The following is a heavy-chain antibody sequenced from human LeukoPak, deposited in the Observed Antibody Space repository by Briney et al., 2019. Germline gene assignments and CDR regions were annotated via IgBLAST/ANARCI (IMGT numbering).Heavy chain of an antibody. CDR3: ARQMYTGTYPSWVDR. D-gene: IGHD1-26*01. V-gene: IGHV4-59*01. Sequence: SETLSLTCSISGGTINPYYWNWIRQPPGKGLEWIGHIYYSGSTNYNPSLKSRVTIFLDTSKNQFFLKQTSVTGADTAMYYCARQMYTGTYPSWVDRWGQGTLVTVSS. CDR2: IYYSGST. J-gene: IGHJ5*02. CDR1: GGTINPYY.